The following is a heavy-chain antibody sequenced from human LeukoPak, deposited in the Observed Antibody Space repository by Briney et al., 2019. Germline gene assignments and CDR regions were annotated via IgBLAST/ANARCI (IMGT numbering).Heavy chain of an antibody. D-gene: IGHD3-22*01. CDR2: ISYDGSNK. CDR3: AKDRVRTMIVPYDY. Sequence: GGSLRLSCAASGFTFSSYGMHWVRQAPGKGLEWVAVISYDGSNKYYADSVKGRFTISRDNSKNTLYLQMNSLRAEDTAVYYCAKDRVRTMIVPYDYWGQGTLVTVSS. J-gene: IGHJ4*02. CDR1: GFTFSSYG. V-gene: IGHV3-30*18.